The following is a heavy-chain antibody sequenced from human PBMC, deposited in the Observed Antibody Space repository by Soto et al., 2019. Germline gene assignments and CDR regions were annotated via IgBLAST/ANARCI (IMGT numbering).Heavy chain of an antibody. CDR2: INAGNGNT. J-gene: IGHJ4*02. V-gene: IGHV1-3*01. CDR3: AILYYYGSGSYYNIPDY. CDR1: GYTFTSYA. D-gene: IGHD3-10*01. Sequence: ASVKVSCKASGYTFTSYAMHWVRQAPGQRLEWMGWINAGNGNTKYSQKFQGRVTITRDTSASTAYMELSSLRSEDTAVYYCAILYYYGSGSYYNIPDYWGQGTLVTVSS.